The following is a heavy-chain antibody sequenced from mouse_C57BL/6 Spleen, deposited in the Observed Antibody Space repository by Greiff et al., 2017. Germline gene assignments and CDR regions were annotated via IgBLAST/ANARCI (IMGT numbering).Heavy chain of an antibody. V-gene: IGHV5-4*03. J-gene: IGHJ3*01. CDR1: GFTFSSYA. CDR2: ISDGGSYT. CDR3: ARGGQLGAY. D-gene: IGHD3-1*01. Sequence: EVMLVESGGGLVKPGGSLKLSCAASGFTFSSYAMSWVRQTPEKRLEWVATISDGGSYTYYPDNVKGRFTISRDNAKNNLYLQMSHLKSEDTAMYYCARGGQLGAYWGQGTLVTVSA.